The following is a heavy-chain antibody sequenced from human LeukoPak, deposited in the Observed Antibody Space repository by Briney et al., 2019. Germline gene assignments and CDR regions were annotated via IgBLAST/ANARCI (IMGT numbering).Heavy chain of an antibody. J-gene: IGHJ6*02. CDR3: ARGYYAMDV. Sequence: SQTLSLTCAISGDSVSSNSATWTWIKQSPSRGLEWLGRTYYRSKWYNDYAVSVKSRITINPDTSKNQFSLQLNSVTPEDTAVYYCARGYYAMDVWGQGTTVTVSS. V-gene: IGHV6-1*01. CDR1: GDSVSSNSAT. CDR2: TYYRSKWYN.